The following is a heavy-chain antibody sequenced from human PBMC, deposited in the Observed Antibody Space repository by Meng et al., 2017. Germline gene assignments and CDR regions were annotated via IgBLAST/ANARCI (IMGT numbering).Heavy chain of an antibody. Sequence: VQLVHSGAEVKMPGASVKVSCKASGGTFSSYTISWVRQAPGQGLEWMGRIIPILGIANYAQKFQGRVTITADKSTSTAYMELSSLRSEDTAVYYCASYGGKGYFDYWGQGTLVTVSS. CDR3: ASYGGKGYFDY. V-gene: IGHV1-69*02. CDR1: GGTFSSYT. CDR2: IIPILGIA. J-gene: IGHJ4*02. D-gene: IGHD4-23*01.